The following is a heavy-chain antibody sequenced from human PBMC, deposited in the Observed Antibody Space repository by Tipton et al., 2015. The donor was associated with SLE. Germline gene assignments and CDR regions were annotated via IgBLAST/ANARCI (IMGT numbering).Heavy chain of an antibody. J-gene: IGHJ5*02. CDR1: NESITNNY. CDR2: IYDIKST. CDR3: ARGREPALGWFDP. Sequence: TLSLTCTISNESITNNYWTWIRQPPGKRLEWLGYIYDIKSTNYNPSLKSRVTISADTSKSQFSLTLTDVTAADTAVYYCARGREPALGWFDPWGQGTLVTVSS. D-gene: IGHD3-10*01. V-gene: IGHV4-59*01.